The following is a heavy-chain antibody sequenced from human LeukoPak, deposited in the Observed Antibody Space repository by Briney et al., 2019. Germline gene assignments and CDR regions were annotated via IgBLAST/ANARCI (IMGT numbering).Heavy chain of an antibody. CDR1: GYSSTSYW. D-gene: IGHD2-2*01. J-gene: IGHJ4*02. Sequence: GESLKISCKGSGYSSTSYWIGWVRQMPGKGLEWMGIIYPGDSDTRYSPSFQGQVTISADKSISTAYLQWSSLKASDTAMYFCARALHCSSASCYLDYWGQGTLVTVSS. CDR2: IYPGDSDT. CDR3: ARALHCSSASCYLDY. V-gene: IGHV5-51*01.